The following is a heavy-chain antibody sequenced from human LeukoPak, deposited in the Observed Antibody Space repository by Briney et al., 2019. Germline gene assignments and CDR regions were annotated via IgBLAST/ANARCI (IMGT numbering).Heavy chain of an antibody. CDR3: AGGVATSDY. V-gene: IGHV4-38-2*02. J-gene: IGHJ4*02. CDR1: GYSISSGYY. D-gene: IGHD5-12*01. Sequence: SETLSLTCTVSGYSISSGYYWGWIRQPPGKGLEWIGSIYHSGSTYYNPSLKSRVTISVDTSKNQFSLKLSSVTAADTAVYYCAGGVATSDYWGQGTLVTVSS. CDR2: IYHSGST.